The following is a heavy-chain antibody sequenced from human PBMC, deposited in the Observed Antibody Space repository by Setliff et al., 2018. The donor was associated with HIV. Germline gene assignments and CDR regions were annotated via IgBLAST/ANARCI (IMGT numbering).Heavy chain of an antibody. D-gene: IGHD2-2*01. Sequence: ASVKVSCKASGYSFTSYVFTWVRQAPGQGLEWMGWISAHNGHTDYAQKFRDRVTMSTDTSTTTAFMELRSLISDDTAVYYCARGVPADAYAFDIWGQGTLVTVSS. J-gene: IGHJ3*02. V-gene: IGHV1-18*01. CDR1: GYSFTSYV. CDR3: ARGVPADAYAFDI. CDR2: ISAHNGHT.